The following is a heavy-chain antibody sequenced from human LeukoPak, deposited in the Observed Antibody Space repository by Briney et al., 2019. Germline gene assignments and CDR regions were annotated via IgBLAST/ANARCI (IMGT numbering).Heavy chain of an antibody. CDR2: INAGNGNT. V-gene: IGHV1-3*01. CDR3: ARRLVTVTNLFDY. Sequence: ASVKVSCKASGYTFTSYAMHWVRQAPGQRLEWMGWINAGNGNTKYSQKFQDRVTITRDTSASTAYMELSSLRSEDTAVYYCARRLVTVTNLFDYWGQGTLVTVSS. J-gene: IGHJ4*02. D-gene: IGHD4-17*01. CDR1: GYTFTSYA.